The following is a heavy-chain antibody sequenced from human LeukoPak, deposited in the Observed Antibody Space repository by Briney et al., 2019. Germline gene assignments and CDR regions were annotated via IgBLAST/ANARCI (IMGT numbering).Heavy chain of an antibody. V-gene: IGHV3-23*01. Sequence: GGSLRLSCAASGFTFSSYAMGWVRQAPGKGLEWVSHIGGSGTNTYYADSVKGRFTISRDNSKNTLYLQMNSLRAEDTAVYYCARDRYYDFWSGYYLDYWGQGTLVTVSS. CDR1: GFTFSSYA. CDR2: IGGSGTNT. D-gene: IGHD3-3*01. J-gene: IGHJ4*02. CDR3: ARDRYYDFWSGYYLDY.